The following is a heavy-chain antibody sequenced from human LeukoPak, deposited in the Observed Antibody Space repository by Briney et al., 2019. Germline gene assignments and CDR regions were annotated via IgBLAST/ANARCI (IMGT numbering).Heavy chain of an antibody. V-gene: IGHV1-8*01. J-gene: IGHJ4*02. D-gene: IGHD3-16*01. CDR1: GYTFSSYD. Sequence: ASVKVSCKGSGYTFSSYDINWVRQATGQGLEWMGWMSPNSGNTDYAQKFQGRVTMTRDTSISTAYMELSSLREEGTAVYYCARGVDRGVDYWGQGTLVTVSS. CDR3: ARGVDRGVDY. CDR2: MSPNSGNT.